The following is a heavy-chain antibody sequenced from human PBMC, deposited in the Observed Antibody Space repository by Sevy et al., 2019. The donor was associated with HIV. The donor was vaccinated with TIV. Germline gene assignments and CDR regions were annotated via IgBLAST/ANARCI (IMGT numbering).Heavy chain of an antibody. CDR2: ISSSSGYI. CDR1: GFTFSSYS. Sequence: GGSLRLSCAASGFTFSSYSMNWVRQAPGKGLEWVSSISSSSGYIYYTDSVKGRFTISRDNAKNSLYLQMNSLRAEATDAYYCARRCFDGIFDPWGQGTLATVSS. J-gene: IGHJ5*02. V-gene: IGHV3-21*01. D-gene: IGHD3-9*01. CDR3: ARRCFDGIFDP.